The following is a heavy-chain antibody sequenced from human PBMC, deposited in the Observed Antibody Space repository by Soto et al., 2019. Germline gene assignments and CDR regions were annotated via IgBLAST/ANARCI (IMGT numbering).Heavy chain of an antibody. CDR1: GGSISSGDYY. V-gene: IGHV4-30-4*01. Sequence: QVQLQESGPGLVKPSQTLSLTCTVSGGSISSGDYYWSWIRQPPGKGLEWIGYIYYSGSTYCNPSLKSRVTISVDTSKNQFSLKLSSVTAADTAVYYCARDALGYFDSSGSSLDNWFDPWGQGTLVTVSS. D-gene: IGHD3-22*01. J-gene: IGHJ5*02. CDR3: ARDALGYFDSSGSSLDNWFDP. CDR2: IYYSGST.